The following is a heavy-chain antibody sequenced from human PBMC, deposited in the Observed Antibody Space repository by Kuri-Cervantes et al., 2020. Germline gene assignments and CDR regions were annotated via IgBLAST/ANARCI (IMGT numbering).Heavy chain of an antibody. J-gene: IGHJ6*03. D-gene: IGHD3-22*01. Sequence: GSLRLSCAVYGGSFSGYYWSWIRQPPGKGLEWIGEINHSGSTNYNPSLKSRVTISVDTSKNQFSLKLSSVTAADTAVYYCATSSSGYSYYYYYMDVWGKGTSVTVSS. V-gene: IGHV4-34*01. CDR1: GGSFSGYY. CDR2: INHSGST. CDR3: ATSSSGYSYYYYYMDV.